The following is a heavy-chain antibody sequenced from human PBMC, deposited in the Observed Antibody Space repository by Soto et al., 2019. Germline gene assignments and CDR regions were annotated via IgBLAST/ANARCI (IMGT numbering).Heavy chain of an antibody. CDR1: GFTFTTYA. CDR2: IDVSGVGT. CDR3: VKGQSSTWSQTGGMDV. Sequence: EVQLLESGGGLVQPGGSLRLSCAASGFTFTTYAITWARQAPWKGLEWVAGIDVSGVGTYYADSVKGRFTISRDNSKNMVALQMGSLRAEDTAVYYCVKGQSSTWSQTGGMDVWGQGTTVTVSS. D-gene: IGHD1-26*01. J-gene: IGHJ6*02. V-gene: IGHV3-23*01.